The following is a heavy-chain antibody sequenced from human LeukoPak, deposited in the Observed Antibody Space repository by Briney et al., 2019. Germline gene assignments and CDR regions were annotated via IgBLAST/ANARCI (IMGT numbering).Heavy chain of an antibody. D-gene: IGHD2-21*02. CDR3: ARDPRGDCWDY. CDR1: GGTFSSYA. V-gene: IGHV1-69*04. CDR2: IIPILGIA. Sequence: SVKVSCKASGGTFSSYAISWVRQAPGQGLEWMGRIIPILGIANYAQKFQGRVTITADKSTSTAYMELSSLRSEDTAVYYCARDPRGDCWDYWGQGTLVTVSS. J-gene: IGHJ4*02.